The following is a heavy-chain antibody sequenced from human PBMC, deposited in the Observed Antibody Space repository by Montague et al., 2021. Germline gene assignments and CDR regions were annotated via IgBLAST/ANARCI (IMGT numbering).Heavy chain of an antibody. V-gene: IGHV3-30*04. D-gene: IGHD1-26*01. CDR2: ISYDGSNK. CDR3: ARDPRWEYDAFDI. Sequence: SLRLSCAASGFTFSSYAMHWVRQAPGKGLEWVAVISYDGSNKYYADSVKGRFTISGDNSKNTLYLQMNSLRAEDTALFYCARDPRWEYDAFDIWGQGTMVTVSS. J-gene: IGHJ3*02. CDR1: GFTFSSYA.